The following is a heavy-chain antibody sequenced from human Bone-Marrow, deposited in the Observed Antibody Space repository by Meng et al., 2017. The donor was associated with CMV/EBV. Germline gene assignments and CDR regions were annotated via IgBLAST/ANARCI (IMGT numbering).Heavy chain of an antibody. J-gene: IGHJ6*02. CDR1: GGSISSYY. D-gene: IGHD2-2*01. CDR3: ARDGVVPAAVNYYYYYGMDV. V-gene: IGHV4-59*01. CDR2: IYYSGST. Sequence: SETLSLTCTVSGGSISSYYWSWIRQPPGKGLEWIGYIYYSGSTNYNPSLKSRVTISVDTSKNQFSLKLSSVTAADTAVYYCARDGVVPAAVNYYYYYGMDVWGQGTKVTSP.